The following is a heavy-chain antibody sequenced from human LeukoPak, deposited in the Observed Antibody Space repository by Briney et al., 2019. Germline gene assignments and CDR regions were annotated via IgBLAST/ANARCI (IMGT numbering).Heavy chain of an antibody. CDR1: GFTFSVHV. CDR2: ISSNGHDT. D-gene: IGHD6-19*01. J-gene: IGHJ4*02. CDR3: ASARRWLSDY. V-gene: IGHV3-64D*06. Sequence: GGSLRLSCSASGFTFSVHVIHWVRQAPGRGLEFVSAISSNGHDTYYADSVKARFTISRDNSQNTVYLQMSSLRTDDTAVYYCASARRWLSDYWGQGTLVTVSS.